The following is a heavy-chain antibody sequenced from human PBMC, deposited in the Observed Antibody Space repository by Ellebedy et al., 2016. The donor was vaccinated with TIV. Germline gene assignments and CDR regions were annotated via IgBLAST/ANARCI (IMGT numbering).Heavy chain of an antibody. J-gene: IGHJ6*03. V-gene: IGHV3-33*08. CDR3: ARPDSEDNYMDV. CDR1: GFTFSDYY. CDR2: IWNDGSNK. Sequence: GGSLRLXCAASGFTFSDYYISWIRQAPGKGLEWVAVIWNDGSNKDYAASVKGRFTISRDDSKNTLYLQMNSLRGEDTAVYYCARPDSEDNYMDVWGKGTAVTVSS.